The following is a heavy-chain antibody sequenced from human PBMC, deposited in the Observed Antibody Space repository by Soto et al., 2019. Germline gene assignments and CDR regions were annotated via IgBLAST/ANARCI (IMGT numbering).Heavy chain of an antibody. CDR3: AKDIGSGSPIPSKPSY. J-gene: IGHJ4*02. Sequence: QVQLVESGGGVVQPGRSLRLSCAASGFTFSTYGMHWVRQAPGKGLEWVALISYDGNNKYFADSVKGRFTISRDNSKNTLYLQMNSLRAEDTAVYYCAKDIGSGSPIPSKPSYWGRGTLVTVSS. CDR1: GFTFSTYG. CDR2: ISYDGNNK. D-gene: IGHD3-10*01. V-gene: IGHV3-30*18.